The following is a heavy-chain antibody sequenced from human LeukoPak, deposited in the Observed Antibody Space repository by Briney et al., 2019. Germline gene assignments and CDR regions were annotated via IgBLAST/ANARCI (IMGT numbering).Heavy chain of an antibody. V-gene: IGHV4-59*08. D-gene: IGHD3-10*01. CDR1: GASISGYF. J-gene: IGHJ4*02. CDR2: IYNSGTT. Sequence: PSETLSLTCTVSGASISGYFWSWVRQPPGKKLEWIGYIYNSGTTAYNPSLKSRVTISADTSKNQFSLRLTSVTAADTAVYYCARWWDHYGGGWGFDYWGQGTLVTVSS. CDR3: ARWWDHYGGGWGFDY.